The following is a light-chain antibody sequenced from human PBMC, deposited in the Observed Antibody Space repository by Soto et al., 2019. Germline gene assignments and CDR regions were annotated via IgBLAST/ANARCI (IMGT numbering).Light chain of an antibody. CDR3: CSYAGSYTYV. CDR1: SSDVGGYNY. CDR2: DVS. V-gene: IGLV2-11*01. J-gene: IGLJ1*01. Sequence: QSALTQPRSVSGSPGQSVTISCTGTSSDVGGYNYVSWYQQHPGKAPKFMIYDVSKRPSGVPDSFSGSKSGNTASLTISGLQAEDEADYYCCSYAGSYTYVFGTGTKVTVL.